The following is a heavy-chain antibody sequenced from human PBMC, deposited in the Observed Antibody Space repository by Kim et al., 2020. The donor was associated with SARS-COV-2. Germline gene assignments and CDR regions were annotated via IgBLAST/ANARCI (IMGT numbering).Heavy chain of an antibody. CDR3: ARGYYGTSGLTDY. V-gene: IGHV3-30*04. CDR2: ISYDGSKK. D-gene: IGHD3-22*01. CDR1: GFTFSTYT. J-gene: IGHJ4*02. Sequence: GGSLRLSCAASGFTFSTYTMHWVRQAPGKGLEWVAVISYDGSKKYYADSVKGRFTISRDNSKNTLYLQMNSLRAEDTAVYYCARGYYGTSGLTDYWGRGT.